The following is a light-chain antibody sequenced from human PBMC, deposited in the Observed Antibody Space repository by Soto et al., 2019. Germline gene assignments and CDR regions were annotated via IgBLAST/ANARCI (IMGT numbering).Light chain of an antibody. J-gene: IGKJ4*01. CDR3: QHYDNWPLT. CDR1: QSVSSN. V-gene: IGKV3-15*01. Sequence: LVMPQSPVALSGSQGERATLSCRASQSVSSNLAWYQQKPGQAPRLLIYGASTRATGTPARFSGSGSGTDFTLTITSLQSEDFALYYCQHYDNWPLTFGRGTKVDIK. CDR2: GAS.